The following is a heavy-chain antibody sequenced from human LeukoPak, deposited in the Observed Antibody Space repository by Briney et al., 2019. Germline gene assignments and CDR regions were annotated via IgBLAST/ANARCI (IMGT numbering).Heavy chain of an antibody. CDR1: GVSISSSIYY. CDR3: ARDSSGWYGGPFDY. V-gene: IGHV4-39*02. D-gene: IGHD6-19*01. CDR2: IYYSGST. J-gene: IGHJ4*02. Sequence: PSETLSLTCTVSGVSISSSIYYWGWIRQPPGKGREGIGSIYYSGSTYYNPSLKSRVTISVDTSKNQFSLKLSSVTAADTAVYYCARDSSGWYGGPFDYWGQGTLVTVSS.